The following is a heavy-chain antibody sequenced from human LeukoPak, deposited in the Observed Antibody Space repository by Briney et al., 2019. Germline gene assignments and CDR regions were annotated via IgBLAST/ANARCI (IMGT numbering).Heavy chain of an antibody. Sequence: PSETLSLTCTVSGGSISSYYWSWIRQPPGKGLEWIGYIYYSGSTNYNPSLKSRVTISVDTSKNQFSLKLSSVTAADTAVYYCARKLLYHLDYWGQGTLVTGSS. CDR3: ARKLLYHLDY. V-gene: IGHV4-59*01. CDR2: IYYSGST. D-gene: IGHD3-16*02. J-gene: IGHJ4*02. CDR1: GGSISSYY.